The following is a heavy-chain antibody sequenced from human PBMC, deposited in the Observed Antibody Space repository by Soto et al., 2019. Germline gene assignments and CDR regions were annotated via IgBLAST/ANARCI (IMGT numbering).Heavy chain of an antibody. D-gene: IGHD2-21*02. CDR3: AKSGLVVGTAAYDY. Sequence: GGSLRLSCAASGLTFSSYAMSWVRQAPGMGLEWVSGISGSGDNTYITDSVKGRFTISRDNSKNTLYLQMNSLRAEDTAVYYCAKSGLVVGTAAYDYWGQGTLVTVSS. J-gene: IGHJ4*02. V-gene: IGHV3-23*01. CDR1: GLTFSSYA. CDR2: ISGSGDNT.